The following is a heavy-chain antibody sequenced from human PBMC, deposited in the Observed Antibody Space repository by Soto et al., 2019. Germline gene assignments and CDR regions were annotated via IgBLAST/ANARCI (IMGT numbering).Heavy chain of an antibody. CDR2: MNPNSGNT. D-gene: IGHD3-3*01. V-gene: IGHV1-8*01. CDR3: ARDLAYYDFWSGYYTGPVKPPRYYYYMDV. Sequence: ASVKVSCKASGYTFTSYDINWVRQATGQGLEWMGWMNPNSGNTGYAQKFQGRVTMTRNTSISTAYMELGSLRSEDTAVYYCARDLAYYDFWSGYYTGPVKPPRYYYYMDVWGKGTTVTVSS. J-gene: IGHJ6*03. CDR1: GYTFTSYD.